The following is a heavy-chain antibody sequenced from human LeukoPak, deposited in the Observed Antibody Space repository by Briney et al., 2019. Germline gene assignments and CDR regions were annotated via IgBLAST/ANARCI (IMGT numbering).Heavy chain of an antibody. J-gene: IGHJ4*02. CDR2: IYPGDSDT. CDR3: ARHGEYSPPNY. D-gene: IGHD5-18*01. Sequence: WMGIIYPGDSDTRYSPSFQGQVTISADKSISTAYLQWSSLKASDTAMYYCARHGEYSPPNYWGQGTLVTVSS. V-gene: IGHV5-51*01.